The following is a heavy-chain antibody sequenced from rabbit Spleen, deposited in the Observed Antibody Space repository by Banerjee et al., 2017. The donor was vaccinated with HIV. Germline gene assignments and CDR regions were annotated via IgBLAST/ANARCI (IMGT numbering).Heavy chain of an antibody. D-gene: IGHD4-2*01. V-gene: IGHV1S45*01. CDR2: IYSSNSIT. CDR3: ARGGYGGHIYAMGL. J-gene: IGHJ3*01. CDR1: GFSFSSSFY. Sequence: QEQLVESGGGLVKPEGSLKLSCTASGFSFSSSFYMYWVRQAPGKGLEWIGCIYSSNSITWYASWAKGRFTISKTSSTTVTLQMTSLTDADTATYFCARGGYGGHIYAMGLWGQGTLVTVS.